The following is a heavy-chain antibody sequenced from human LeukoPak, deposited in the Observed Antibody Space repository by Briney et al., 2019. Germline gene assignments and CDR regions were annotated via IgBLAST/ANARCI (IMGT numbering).Heavy chain of an antibody. CDR1: GFTFSYYE. V-gene: IGHV3-48*03. D-gene: IGHD3-22*01. CDR3: ARDFVRGSGYYRLDY. J-gene: IGHJ4*02. CDR2: ISSSGGTI. Sequence: GGSLRLSCAASGFTFSYYEMNWFPQAPGKGLEWVSYISSSGGTIYYADSVKGRFTSSRDNAKNSLYLQMNSLRAEDTAVYYCARDFVRGSGYYRLDYWGQGSLVTVSS.